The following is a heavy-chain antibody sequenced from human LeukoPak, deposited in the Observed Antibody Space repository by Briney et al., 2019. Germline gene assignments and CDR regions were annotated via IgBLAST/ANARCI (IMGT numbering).Heavy chain of an antibody. V-gene: IGHV4-61*02. CDR3: ASGAWDYYYYYYGMDV. CDR1: GGSISSGSYY. Sequence: SQTLSLTCTVSGGSISSGSYYWSWIRQPAGKGLEWIGRIYTSESTNYNPSLKSRVTISVDTSKNQFSLKLSSVTAADTAVYYCASGAWDYYYYYYGMDVWGQGTTVTVSS. CDR2: IYTSEST. J-gene: IGHJ6*02. D-gene: IGHD1-26*01.